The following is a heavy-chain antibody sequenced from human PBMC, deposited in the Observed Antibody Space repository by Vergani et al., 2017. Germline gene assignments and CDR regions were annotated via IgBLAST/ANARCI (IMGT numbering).Heavy chain of an antibody. J-gene: IGHJ4*02. D-gene: IGHD6-19*01. Sequence: QVQLVQSGAEVKKPGASVKVSSKASGYPFTSYYMPWVRQAPGQGLEWMGIINPSGGSTSYAQKFQGRVTMTRDTSTSTVYMELSSLRSEDTAVYYCARYSSCCSDYWGQGTLVTVSS. CDR1: GYPFTSYY. V-gene: IGHV1-46*03. CDR2: INPSGGST. CDR3: ARYSSCCSDY.